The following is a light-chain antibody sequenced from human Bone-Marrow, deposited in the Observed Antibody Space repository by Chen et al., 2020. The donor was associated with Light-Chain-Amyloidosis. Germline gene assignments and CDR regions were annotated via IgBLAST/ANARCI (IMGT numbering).Light chain of an antibody. Sequence: QSALTQPASVSGSPGQSITISCTGTNSDVGGYNSVSWYQQHPGKAPKVMIYDVTNRPSGVSNRFSGSKSGNTASLTISGHQAEDEADYYCSSYSRSSSRVFGGGTKVTVL. CDR3: SSYSRSSSRV. V-gene: IGLV2-14*01. CDR2: DVT. CDR1: NSDVGGYNS. J-gene: IGLJ3*02.